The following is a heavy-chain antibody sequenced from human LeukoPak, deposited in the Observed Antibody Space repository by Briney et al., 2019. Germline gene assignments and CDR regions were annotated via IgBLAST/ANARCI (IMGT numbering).Heavy chain of an antibody. CDR2: ISAYNGNT. J-gene: IGHJ3*02. V-gene: IGHV1-18*01. Sequence: ASVKVSCKASGYTFTSYGISWVRQAPGQGLEWMGWISAYNGNTNYAQKFQGRVTITADESTSTAYMELSSLRSEDTAVYYCASRNDWGYAFDIWGQGTMVTVSS. CDR3: ASRNDWGYAFDI. CDR1: GYTFTSYG. D-gene: IGHD3-9*01.